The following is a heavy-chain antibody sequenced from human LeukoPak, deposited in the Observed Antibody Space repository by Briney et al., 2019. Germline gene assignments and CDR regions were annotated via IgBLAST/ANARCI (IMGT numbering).Heavy chain of an antibody. Sequence: SETLCLTCTVSGDSISTSNSYWGWIRQPPGKGLEWIGSIYYSGSTYYNPSLKSRVTISVDSSKNQFSLKLRSVTAADTAVYYCAREMLYDSTGYYFWGQGALVTVSS. CDR2: IYYSGST. D-gene: IGHD3-22*01. V-gene: IGHV4-39*07. CDR3: AREMLYDSTGYYF. CDR1: GDSISTSNSY. J-gene: IGHJ4*02.